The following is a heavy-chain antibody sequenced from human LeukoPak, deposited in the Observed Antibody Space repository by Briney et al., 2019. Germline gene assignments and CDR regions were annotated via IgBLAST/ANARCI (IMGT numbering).Heavy chain of an antibody. D-gene: IGHD2-15*01. J-gene: IGHJ6*02. CDR3: ARDEVVAAPNYFGMVV. CDR2: MNPNSGNT. Sequence: ASVKVSCKATGYTFTSYDVNWVRQATGQGLEGMGWMNPNSGNTGLAQKFQGSVTLTRGTSLSTAYMELSNLRSDDTAVYYCARDEVVAAPNYFGMVVWGQGTTVTVSS. V-gene: IGHV1-8*01. CDR1: GYTFTSYD.